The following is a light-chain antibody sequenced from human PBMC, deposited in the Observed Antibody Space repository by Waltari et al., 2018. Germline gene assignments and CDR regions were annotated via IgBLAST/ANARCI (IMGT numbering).Light chain of an antibody. CDR1: ESVITF. J-gene: IGKJ2*01. CDR3: EQRSSWPRT. Sequence: ETVLTQSPATLSLSPGGRATPACRASESVITFLSWYQQRPGQAPRLLIYDASKRATGIPARFSGAGSGTDFILTISNLEPEDFALYFCEQRSSWPRTFGQGTKLEMK. CDR2: DAS. V-gene: IGKV3-11*01.